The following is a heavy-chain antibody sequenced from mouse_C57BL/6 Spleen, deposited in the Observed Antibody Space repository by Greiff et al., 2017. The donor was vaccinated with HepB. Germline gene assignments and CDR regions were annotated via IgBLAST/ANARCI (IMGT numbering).Heavy chain of an antibody. CDR3: AHGTWYAMDY. CDR2: INPNNGGT. J-gene: IGHJ4*01. Sequence: DVQLQESGPELVKPGASVKMSCKASGYTFTDYNMHWVKQSHGKSLEWIGYINPNNGGTSYNQKFKGKATLTVNKSSSTAYMELRSLTSEDSAVYYCAHGTWYAMDYWGQGTSVTVSS. D-gene: IGHD2-1*01. V-gene: IGHV1-22*01. CDR1: GYTFTDYN.